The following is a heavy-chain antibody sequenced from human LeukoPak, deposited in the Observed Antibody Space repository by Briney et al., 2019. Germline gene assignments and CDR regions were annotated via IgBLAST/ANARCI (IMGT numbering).Heavy chain of an antibody. V-gene: IGHV4-39*01. CDR2: IYYSGST. CDR1: GFSLSTSGVC. J-gene: IGHJ3*02. D-gene: IGHD3-10*01. CDR3: ARRFAPSRNDAFDI. Sequence: SGPTLLNPTQTLTLTCTFSGFSLSTSGVCVSWIRQPPGKGLEWIGTIYYSGSTYYNPSLKSRVTISVDTSKNQFSLKLSSVTASDTAVYYCARRFAPSRNDAFDIWGQGTMVTVSS.